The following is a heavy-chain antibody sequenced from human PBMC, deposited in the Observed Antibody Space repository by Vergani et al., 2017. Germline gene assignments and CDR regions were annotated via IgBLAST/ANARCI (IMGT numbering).Heavy chain of an antibody. V-gene: IGHV3-23*01. CDR2: ISGSGGST. CDR1: GFTFSSYA. CDR3: AKEWRSWLSKGFDY. D-gene: IGHD5-12*01. J-gene: IGHJ4*02. Sequence: EVQLLESGGGLVQPGGSLRLSCAASGFTFSSYAMSWVRQAPGKGLEWVSAISGSGGSTYYADSVKGRFTISRDTSKNTLYLQMDSLRAEDTAVYSCAKEWRSWLSKGFDYWGQGTLVTVSS.